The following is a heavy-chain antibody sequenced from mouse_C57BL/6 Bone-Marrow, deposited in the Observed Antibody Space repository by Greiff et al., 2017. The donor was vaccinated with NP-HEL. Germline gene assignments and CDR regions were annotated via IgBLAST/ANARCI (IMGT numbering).Heavy chain of an antibody. Sequence: EVQLQESGPELVKPGASVKIPCKASGYTFPDYNMDWVKQSHGKSLEGIGDINPKNGGTNYNQKFKGKATLTVDKSSSTASMELRSLTSEDTAVYYCARSGGNFAYWGQGTLVTVSA. CDR3: ARSGGNFAY. V-gene: IGHV1-18*01. J-gene: IGHJ3*01. CDR1: GYTFPDYN. D-gene: IGHD2-1*01. CDR2: INPKNGGT.